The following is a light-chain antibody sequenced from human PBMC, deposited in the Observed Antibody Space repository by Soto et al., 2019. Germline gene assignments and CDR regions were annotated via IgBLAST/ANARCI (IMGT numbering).Light chain of an antibody. Sequence: TPSPFSLSASVGDRVTITCRASQSISSYLNWYQQNPGQAPRLLIHSASSRATGIPDRFSGIGYGTDFTLTISGLEPEDFAVYHCQQYGTSPFTFGQGTRLEIK. J-gene: IGKJ5*01. V-gene: IGKV3-20*01. CDR3: QQYGTSPFT. CDR2: SAS. CDR1: QSISSY.